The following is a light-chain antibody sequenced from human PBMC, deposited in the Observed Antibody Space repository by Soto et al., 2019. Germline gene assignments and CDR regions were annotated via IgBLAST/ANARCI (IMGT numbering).Light chain of an antibody. CDR2: DAS. Sequence: EIVLTQSPGTLSLSPGERATLSCRASQSITRSYIAWYPQKPGQAPRLLIYDASSRATGIPDRFGGSGSGTDFTLTISRLAPNDFAVYYCHQYSSSPETFGQGTKVYIK. V-gene: IGKV3-20*01. CDR3: HQYSSSPET. J-gene: IGKJ1*01. CDR1: QSITRSY.